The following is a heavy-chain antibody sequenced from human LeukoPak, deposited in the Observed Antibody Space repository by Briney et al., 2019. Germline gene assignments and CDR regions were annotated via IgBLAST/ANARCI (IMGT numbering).Heavy chain of an antibody. J-gene: IGHJ4*02. V-gene: IGHV3-30*04. CDR3: ARALGSSWDSSLDS. Sequence: GGSLRLSCAASRLTFSNYAMHWVRQAPGKGLEWVALISYDGSVEKNAASVKGRFTISRDNSKNTLYLQMNSLRTDDTAVYYCARALGSSWDSSLDSWGQGTLVPVSS. CDR2: ISYDGSVE. CDR1: RLTFSNYA. D-gene: IGHD6-13*01.